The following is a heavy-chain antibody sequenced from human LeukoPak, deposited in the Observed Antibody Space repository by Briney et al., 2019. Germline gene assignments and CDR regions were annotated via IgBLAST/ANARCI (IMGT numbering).Heavy chain of an antibody. CDR1: GYTFNSYY. CDR3: ARGGSGGVCNY. CDR2: ISAYNGNT. D-gene: IGHD3-10*01. J-gene: IGHJ4*02. Sequence: ASVKVSCKASGYTFNSYYMHWVRQAPGQGLEWMGWISAYNGNTNYAQKFQGRVTMTTDTSTSTAYMELRSLRSDDTAVYYCARGGSGGVCNYWGQGTLVTVSS. V-gene: IGHV1-18*04.